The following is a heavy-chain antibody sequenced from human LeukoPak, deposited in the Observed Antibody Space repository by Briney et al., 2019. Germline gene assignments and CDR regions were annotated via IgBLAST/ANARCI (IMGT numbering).Heavy chain of an antibody. V-gene: IGHV4-59*01. CDR2: IHYSGST. CDR1: GGSISSYY. CDR3: ARAVRDYSGNYYDYYMDV. D-gene: IGHD2-21*01. Sequence: SETLSLTCTVSGGSISSYYWSWIRQPPGKGLEWIGYIHYSGSTNYNPSLKSRVTISVDTSKNQFSLKLSSVTAADTAVYYCARAVRDYSGNYYDYYMDVWGKGTTVTVSS. J-gene: IGHJ6*03.